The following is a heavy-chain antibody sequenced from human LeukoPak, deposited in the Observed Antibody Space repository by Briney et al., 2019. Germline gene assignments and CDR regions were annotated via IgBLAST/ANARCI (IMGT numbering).Heavy chain of an antibody. CDR2: ISYDGSNK. CDR1: GFTFSSYA. CDR3: AGDRVVGATTKYYYGMDV. D-gene: IGHD1-26*01. J-gene: IGHJ6*02. Sequence: GRSLRLSCSASGFTFSSYAMHWVRQAPGKGLEWVAVISYDGSNKYYADSVKGRFTISRDNSKNTLYLQMNSLRAEDTAVYYCAGDRVVGATTKYYYGMDVWGQGTTVTVSS. V-gene: IGHV3-30-3*01.